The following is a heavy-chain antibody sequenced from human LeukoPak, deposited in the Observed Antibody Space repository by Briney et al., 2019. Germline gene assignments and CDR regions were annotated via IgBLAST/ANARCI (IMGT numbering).Heavy chain of an antibody. CDR2: ISSSSSTI. D-gene: IGHD3-16*01. CDR1: GFTFSSYS. Sequence: GGSLRLSXAASGFTFSSYSMNWVRQAPGKGLEWVSFISSSSSTIYYADSVKGRFTISRDNAKSSLYLQMNSLRAEDTAVYYCARAGGALDYWGQGTLVTVSS. V-gene: IGHV3-48*01. CDR3: ARAGGALDY. J-gene: IGHJ4*02.